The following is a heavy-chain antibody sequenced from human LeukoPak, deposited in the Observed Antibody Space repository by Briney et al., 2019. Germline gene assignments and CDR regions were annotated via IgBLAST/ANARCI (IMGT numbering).Heavy chain of an antibody. CDR3: ARGMYGDSVGMDV. D-gene: IGHD2-21*02. J-gene: IGHJ6*02. CDR1: GFTFSNYW. Sequence: GGSLRLSCAASGFTFSNYWMCWVRQAPGKGLMWVSRMNGNGSTIRYADSVKGRFTISRDNAKNTLYLQMNSLRVEDTAVYYCARGMYGDSVGMDVWGQGTTVTVSS. CDR2: MNGNGSTI. V-gene: IGHV3-74*01.